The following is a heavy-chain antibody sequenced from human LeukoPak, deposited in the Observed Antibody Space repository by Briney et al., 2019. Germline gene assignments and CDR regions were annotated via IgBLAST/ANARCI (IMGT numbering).Heavy chain of an antibody. V-gene: IGHV4-61*02. J-gene: IGHJ6*03. CDR1: GGSISSGSNY. CDR3: ARDHLYGGYGYYYYYMDV. CDR2: IYTSGST. Sequence: SETLSLTCTVSGGSISSGSNYWSWIRQPAGKGLEWIGRIYTSGSTNYNPSLKSRVTISVDTSKNQFSLKLSSVTAADTAVYYCARDHLYGGYGYYYYYMDVWGKGTTVTVSS. D-gene: IGHD4-23*01.